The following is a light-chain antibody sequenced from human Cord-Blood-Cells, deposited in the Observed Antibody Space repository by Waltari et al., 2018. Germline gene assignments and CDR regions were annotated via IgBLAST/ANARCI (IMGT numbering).Light chain of an antibody. J-gene: IGLJ3*02. CDR2: DVS. V-gene: IGLV2-11*01. Sequence: QSALTQPRAVSGSPGQSVTISCTGPSRAVGGYNDLSWYHQHPGKAPKLMIYDVSTRPSGVPDRFSGSKSGNTASLTISGLQAEDEADYYCCSYAGSYTWVFGGGTKLTVL. CDR3: CSYAGSYTWV. CDR1: SRAVGGYND.